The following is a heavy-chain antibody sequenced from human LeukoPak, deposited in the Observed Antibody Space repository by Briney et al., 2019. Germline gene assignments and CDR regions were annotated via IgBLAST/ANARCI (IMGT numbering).Heavy chain of an antibody. D-gene: IGHD3-9*01. CDR2: INPSGGST. V-gene: IGHV1-46*01. CDR1: GYTFTSYY. Sequence: ASVKVSCKASGYTFTSYYMHWVRQAPGQGLEWMGIINPSGGSTSYAQKFQGRVTMTRDTSTGTVYMELSSLRSEDTAVYYCARGDVLRYFDWLSKYYFDYWGQGTLVTVSS. J-gene: IGHJ4*02. CDR3: ARGDVLRYFDWLSKYYFDY.